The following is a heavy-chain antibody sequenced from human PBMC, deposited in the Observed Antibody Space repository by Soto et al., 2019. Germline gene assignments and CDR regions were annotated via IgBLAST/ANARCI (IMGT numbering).Heavy chain of an antibody. CDR3: ARYYDTFES. Sequence: QLQLQESGPGLVKPSETLSLTCTVSGDSFSSSGHYWGWIRQPPGKGLEWIGSVSYSGYTYDNRSLKSRVTISVDTSKHQFALNLASVTAADTAVYYCARYYDTFESWGQGTLVTVSS. CDR2: VSYSGYT. CDR1: GDSFSSSGHY. V-gene: IGHV4-39*01. J-gene: IGHJ4*02. D-gene: IGHD3-22*01.